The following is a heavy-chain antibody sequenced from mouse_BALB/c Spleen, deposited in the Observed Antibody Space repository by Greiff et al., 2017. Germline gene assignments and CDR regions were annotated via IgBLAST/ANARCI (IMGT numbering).Heavy chain of an antibody. CDR1: GYTFTSYY. CDR2: INPSNGGT. J-gene: IGHJ3*01. V-gene: IGHV1S81*02. D-gene: IGHD1-2*01. Sequence: VQLQQSGAELVKPGASVKLSCKASGYTFTSYYMYWVKQRPGQGLEWIGEINPSNGGTNFNEKFKSKATLTVDKSSSTAYMQLSSLTSEDSAVYYCTRGPPNSLLLAYWGQGTLVTVSA. CDR3: TRGPPNSLLLAY.